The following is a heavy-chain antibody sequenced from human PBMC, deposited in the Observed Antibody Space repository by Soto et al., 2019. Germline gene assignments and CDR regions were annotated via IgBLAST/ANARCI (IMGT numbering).Heavy chain of an antibody. J-gene: IGHJ6*02. V-gene: IGHV5-51*01. CDR1: GYSFTSYW. D-gene: IGHD6-19*01. CDR3: ARDRAVAGNGMDV. CDR2: IYPGDSDT. Sequence: GESLKISCQGSGYSFTSYWIGWVRQMPGKGLEWMGIIYPGDSDTRYSPSFQGQVTISADKSISTAYLQWSSLKASDTAMYYCARDRAVAGNGMDVWGQGTTVTVSS.